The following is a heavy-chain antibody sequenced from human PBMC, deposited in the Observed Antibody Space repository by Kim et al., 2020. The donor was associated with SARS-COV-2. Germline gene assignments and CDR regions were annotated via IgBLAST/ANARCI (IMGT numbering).Heavy chain of an antibody. CDR2: T. V-gene: IGHV1-2*02. Sequence: TNYAQNFQNRVTMTRDTSISTAYMELSSLTSDDTAVYYCARGYSGSPIDYWGQGTLVTVSS. CDR3: ARGYSGSPIDY. D-gene: IGHD1-26*01. J-gene: IGHJ4*02.